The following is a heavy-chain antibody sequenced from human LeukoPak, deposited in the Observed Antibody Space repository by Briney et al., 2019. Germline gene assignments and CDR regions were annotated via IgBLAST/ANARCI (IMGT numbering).Heavy chain of an antibody. CDR3: ARGGRILRRRYNWFDP. D-gene: IGHD3-16*01. CDR1: GGSFSGYY. V-gene: IGHV4-34*01. Sequence: SETLSLTCAVYGGSFSGYYWSWIRQPPGKGLEWIGEINHSGSTNYNPSLKSRVTISVDTSKNQFSLKLSSVTAADTAVYYCARGGRILRRRYNWFDPWGQGTLVTVSS. CDR2: INHSGST. J-gene: IGHJ5*02.